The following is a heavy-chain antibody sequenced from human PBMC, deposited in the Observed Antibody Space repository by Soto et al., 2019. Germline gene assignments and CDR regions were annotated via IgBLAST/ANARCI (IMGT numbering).Heavy chain of an antibody. CDR1: GGSISSSSYY. CDR3: ARRRYSGYDRSANYHYYGMDV. CDR2: IYYSGST. V-gene: IGHV4-39*01. Sequence: SETLSLTCTVSGGSISSSSYYWGWIRQPPGKGLEWIGSIYYSGSTYYNPSLKSRVTISVDTSKNQFSLKLSSVTAADTAVYYCARRRYSGYDRSANYHYYGMDVWGQGTTVTVSS. J-gene: IGHJ6*02. D-gene: IGHD5-12*01.